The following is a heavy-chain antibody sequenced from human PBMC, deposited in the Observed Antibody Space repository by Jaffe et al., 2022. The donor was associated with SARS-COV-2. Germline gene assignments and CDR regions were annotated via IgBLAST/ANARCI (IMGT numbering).Heavy chain of an antibody. Sequence: QVQLQESGPGLVKPSETLSLTCTVSGGSISSYYWSWIRQPPGKGLEWIGYIYYSGSTNYNPSLKSRVTISVDTSKNQFSLKLSSVTAADTAVYYCARVPGYSYGLGVPDYWGQGTLVTVSS. CDR2: IYYSGST. V-gene: IGHV4-59*01. CDR1: GGSISSYY. CDR3: ARVPGYSYGLGVPDY. J-gene: IGHJ4*02. D-gene: IGHD5-18*01.